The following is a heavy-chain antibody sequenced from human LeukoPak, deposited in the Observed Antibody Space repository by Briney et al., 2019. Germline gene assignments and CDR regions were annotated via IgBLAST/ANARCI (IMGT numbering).Heavy chain of an antibody. CDR3: ARTTSGSYWSTYYYMDV. CDR1: GGSNSSYY. J-gene: IGHJ6*03. V-gene: IGHV4-59*01. CDR2: IYYSGST. Sequence: PSETLSLTCTVSGGSNSSYYWSWIRQPPGKGLEWIGYIYYSGSTNYNPSLKSRVTISVDTSKNQFSLKLSSVTAADTAVYYCARTTSGSYWSTYYYMDVWGKGTTVTVSS. D-gene: IGHD3-10*01.